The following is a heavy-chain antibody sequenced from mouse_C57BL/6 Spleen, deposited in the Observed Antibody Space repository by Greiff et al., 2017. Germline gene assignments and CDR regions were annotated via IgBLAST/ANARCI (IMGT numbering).Heavy chain of an antibody. CDR2: IYPGDGDT. V-gene: IGHV1-82*01. CDR1: GYAFSSSW. J-gene: IGHJ1*03. Sequence: VQLQQSGPELVKPGASVKISCKASGYAFSSSWMHWVKQRPGKGLEWIGRIYPGDGDTNYNGKFKGKATLTADKSSSTAYMQLSSLTSEDSAVYFCARWENFDVWGTGTTVTVSS. D-gene: IGHD4-1*01. CDR3: ARWENFDV.